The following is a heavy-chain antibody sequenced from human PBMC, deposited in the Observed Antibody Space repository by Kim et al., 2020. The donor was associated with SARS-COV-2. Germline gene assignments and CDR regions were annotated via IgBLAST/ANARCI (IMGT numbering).Heavy chain of an antibody. J-gene: IGHJ4*02. CDR1: GGSVSSGSYY. V-gene: IGHV4-61*01. CDR3: ARGERWLQLSPFDY. CDR2: IYYSGST. D-gene: IGHD5-12*01. Sequence: SETLSLTCTVSGGSVSSGSYYWSWIRQPPGKGLEWIGYIYYSGSTNYNPSLKSRVTISVDTSKNQFSLKLSSVTAADTAVYYCARGERWLQLSPFDYWGQGTLVTVSS.